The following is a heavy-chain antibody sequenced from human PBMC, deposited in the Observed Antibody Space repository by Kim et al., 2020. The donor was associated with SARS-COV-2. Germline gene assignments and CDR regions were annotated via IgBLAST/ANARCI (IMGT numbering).Heavy chain of an antibody. Sequence: SETLSLTCTVSGGSISSGDYYWSWIRQPPGKGLEWIGYIYYSGSTYYNPSLKSRVTISVDTSKNQFSLKLSSVTAADTAVYYCARVREAAADSYDYWGQGTLVTVSS. CDR1: GGSISSGDYY. D-gene: IGHD6-13*01. CDR2: IYYSGST. V-gene: IGHV4-30-4*01. CDR3: ARVREAAADSYDY. J-gene: IGHJ4*02.